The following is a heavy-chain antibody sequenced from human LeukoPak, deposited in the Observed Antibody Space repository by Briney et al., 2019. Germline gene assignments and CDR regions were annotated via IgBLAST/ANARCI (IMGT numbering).Heavy chain of an antibody. CDR3: ARGGVREGPREDYYGMDV. J-gene: IGHJ6*02. CDR1: GGSISSGDYY. CDR2: IYYSGGT. D-gene: IGHD3-10*01. Sequence: SETLSLTCTVSGGSISSGDYYWSWIRQPPGKGLEWIGYIYYSGGTYYNPSLKSRVTISVDTSKNQFSLKLSSVTAADTAVYYCARGGVREGPREDYYGMDVWGQGTTVTVSS. V-gene: IGHV4-30-4*01.